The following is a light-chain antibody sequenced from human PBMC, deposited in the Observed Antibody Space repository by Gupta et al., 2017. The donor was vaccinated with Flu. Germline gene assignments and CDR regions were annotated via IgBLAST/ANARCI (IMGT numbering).Light chain of an antibody. V-gene: IGKV3-11*01. Sequence: EIVLTQSPATLSLSPGERATLSCRASQSVSSYLAWYQQKPGQAPRLLIYDASNSATGSPARFSGSGSGTDFTLTISSLEPEDSAVYYCHQRSNWPPAFGQGTRLEIK. CDR3: HQRSNWPPA. J-gene: IGKJ5*01. CDR1: QSVSSY. CDR2: DAS.